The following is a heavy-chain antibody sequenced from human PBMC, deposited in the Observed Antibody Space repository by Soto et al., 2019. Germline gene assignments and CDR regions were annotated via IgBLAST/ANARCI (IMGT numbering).Heavy chain of an antibody. J-gene: IGHJ2*01. CDR3: AKRRGDGYFDL. V-gene: IGHV1-69*01. Sequence: QVQLVQSGAEVKKPGSSVKVSCKASGGTFSRYTISWVRQAPGQGLEWMGGIIPLFGTANYAQKFQGRVTITADESTSTAYMQLSSLRSEDTAVYYCAKRRGDGYFDLWGRGTLVTVSS. CDR1: GGTFSRYT. CDR2: IIPLFGTA. D-gene: IGHD7-27*01.